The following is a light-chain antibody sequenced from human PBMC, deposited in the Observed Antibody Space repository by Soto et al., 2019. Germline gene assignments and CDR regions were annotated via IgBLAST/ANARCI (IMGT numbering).Light chain of an antibody. CDR2: YDD. V-gene: IGLV3-21*04. J-gene: IGLJ2*01. CDR1: NIGSKS. Sequence: SYELTQPPSVSVAPGKTAKITCGGDNIGSKSVHWYQQKPGQAPVLFIYYDDVRPSGIPERVSGSNSGNAATLTISGVEAGDEADYYCQVWDNGVDFGGGTKVTVL. CDR3: QVWDNGVD.